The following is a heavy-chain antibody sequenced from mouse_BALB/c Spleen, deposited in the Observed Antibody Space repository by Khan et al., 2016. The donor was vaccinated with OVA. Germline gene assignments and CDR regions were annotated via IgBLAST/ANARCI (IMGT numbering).Heavy chain of an antibody. V-gene: IGHV5-6-5*01. J-gene: IGHJ2*01. CDR1: GFTFSSYV. CDR2: ISSGGST. D-gene: IGHD2-14*01. CDR3: AREAYRYDEYYFDY. Sequence: EVQLQESGGDLVKPGGSLKLSCAASGFTFSSYVMSWVCQTPEKRLEWVASISSGGSTYYPDSVKGRFTISRDNARNILYLQMSSLRSEDTAMYYCAREAYRYDEYYFDYWGQGTTLTVSS.